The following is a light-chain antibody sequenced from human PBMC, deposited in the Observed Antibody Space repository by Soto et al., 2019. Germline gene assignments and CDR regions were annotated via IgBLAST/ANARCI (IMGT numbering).Light chain of an antibody. CDR2: GAS. Sequence: EIVMTQSPATLSVSPGERATFSCRASQSVNTNLAWYQLKPGQAPRLLIYGASIRATGIPARFSGSGSGTDYTLTISSLQSEDFGVYFCQQRSNWPPITFGQGTRLEIK. J-gene: IGKJ5*01. CDR3: QQRSNWPPIT. CDR1: QSVNTN. V-gene: IGKV3-15*01.